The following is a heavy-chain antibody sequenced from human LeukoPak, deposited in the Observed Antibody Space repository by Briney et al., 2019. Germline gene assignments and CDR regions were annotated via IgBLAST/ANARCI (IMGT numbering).Heavy chain of an antibody. CDR3: ARQTSASRPGKPKFDP. Sequence: SETLSLTCTVSGGSISTSNYWGWIRQPPGRGLEWIGSIYYSGSTYYSPSLKSRVTISVDTSKNQFSLRLNSVTAADTAVYYCARQTSASRPGKPKFDPWGQGTLVTVSS. J-gene: IGHJ5*02. D-gene: IGHD1-14*01. CDR2: IYYSGST. CDR1: GGSISTSNY. V-gene: IGHV4-39*01.